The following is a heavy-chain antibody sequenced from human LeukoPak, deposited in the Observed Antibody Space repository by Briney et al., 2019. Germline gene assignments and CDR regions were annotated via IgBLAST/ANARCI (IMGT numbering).Heavy chain of an antibody. CDR3: ARDREYDFWSGYYPRPHFDY. CDR2: ISSSSSTI. V-gene: IGHV3-48*02. D-gene: IGHD3-3*01. J-gene: IGHJ4*02. CDR1: GFTFSSYS. Sequence: GGSLRLSCAASGFTFSSYSMNWVRQAPGKGLEWVSYISSSSSTIYYADSVKGRFTISRDNAKNSLYPQMNSLRDEDTAVYYCARDREYDFWSGYYPRPHFDYWGQGTLVTVSS.